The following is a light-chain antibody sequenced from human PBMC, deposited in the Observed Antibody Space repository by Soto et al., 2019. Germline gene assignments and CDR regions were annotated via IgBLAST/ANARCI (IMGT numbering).Light chain of an antibody. CDR3: QQYNSYFWT. CDR2: DPS. Sequence: DIQMTQSPSTLSESLGYRVTITCRASQSISRWLAGYKQKPGKAPKLLFYDPSSLQLGVPSRFSGSGSGTEFTITLSSLQPDDFATSYCQQYNSYFWTFGQGTKVEIK. J-gene: IGKJ1*01. V-gene: IGKV1-5*01. CDR1: QSISRW.